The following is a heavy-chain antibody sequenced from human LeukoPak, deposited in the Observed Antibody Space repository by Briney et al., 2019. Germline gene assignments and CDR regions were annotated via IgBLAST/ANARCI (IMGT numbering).Heavy chain of an antibody. CDR1: GFTFSIYW. Sequence: GGSLRLSCAASGFTFSIYWMHWVRQAPGEGLVWVSRINGDGRTATYADSAKGRFTISRDNAKNSMYLQMNSLRAEDTAVYYCAGSGYYRDFDYWGQGTLVTVSS. V-gene: IGHV3-74*01. CDR2: INGDGRTA. D-gene: IGHD3-22*01. J-gene: IGHJ4*02. CDR3: AGSGYYRDFDY.